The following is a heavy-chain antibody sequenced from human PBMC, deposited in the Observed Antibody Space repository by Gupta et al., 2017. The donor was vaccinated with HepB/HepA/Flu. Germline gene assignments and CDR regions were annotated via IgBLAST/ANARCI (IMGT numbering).Heavy chain of an antibody. CDR3: ARVGGSSWYIYFDY. J-gene: IGHJ4*02. V-gene: IGHV3-7*01. CDR2: IKQDGSEE. Sequence: EVQLVESGGGLVQPGGSLRLSCAASGFTLSSYWMSWVRQAPGKGLEWVDNIKQDGSEEYYVDYVKVRFTIYRDNAKNSLYLQMNGLRAEETAVYYCARVGGSSWYIYFDYWGQGTLVSVSS. CDR1: GFTLSSYW. D-gene: IGHD6-13*01.